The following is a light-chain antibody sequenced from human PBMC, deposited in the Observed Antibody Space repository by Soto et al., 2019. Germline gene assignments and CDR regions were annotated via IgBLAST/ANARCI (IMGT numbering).Light chain of an antibody. CDR1: QSISFY. CDR3: QQRSNSPT. CDR2: DAS. J-gene: IGKJ5*01. V-gene: IGKV3-11*01. Sequence: EIVLTQSPATLSLSPGERATLSCRASQSISFYLTWYQHNPGQAPRLLIYDASNRATGIPARFSGSGYGTDFTLTSSSLEPEDFAVYYCQQRSNSPTFGQGTRLEIK.